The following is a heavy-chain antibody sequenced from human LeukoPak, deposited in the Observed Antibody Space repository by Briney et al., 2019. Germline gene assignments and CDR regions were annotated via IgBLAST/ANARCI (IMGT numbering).Heavy chain of an antibody. CDR2: ISSSSSSYI. J-gene: IGHJ3*01. D-gene: IGHD3-22*01. CDR3: ARGDSTHWAHA. Sequence: GGSLRLSCAASGFTFSSYSMNWVRQAPGKGLEWVSSISSSSSSYIYYADSVKGRFTISRDNAKNSLYLQMNSLRAEDTAVYYCARGDSTHWAHAWGPGTMVTVSS. CDR1: GFTFSSYS. V-gene: IGHV3-21*01.